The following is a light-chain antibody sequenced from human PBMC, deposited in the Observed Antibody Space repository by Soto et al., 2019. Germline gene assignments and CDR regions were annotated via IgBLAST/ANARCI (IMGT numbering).Light chain of an antibody. J-gene: IGKJ1*01. CDR2: QVS. Sequence: DVVMTQSPLSLSVTLGQPASISCRSSQGLVYSDGNTFLNWFHQRPGQSPRRLIYQVSNRDSGVPERFSGRGSGTDYTLTISRVEAEDVGIYYCVQGTHWPWTFGQGTKVEIK. CDR1: QGLVYSDGNTF. CDR3: VQGTHWPWT. V-gene: IGKV2-30*01.